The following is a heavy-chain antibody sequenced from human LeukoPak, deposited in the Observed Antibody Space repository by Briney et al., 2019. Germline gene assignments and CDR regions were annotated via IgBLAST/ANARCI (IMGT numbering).Heavy chain of an antibody. CDR2: MYNSVSI. CDR1: GYSIRNGDY. D-gene: IGHD6-6*01. V-gene: IGHV4-38-2*01. Sequence: PSETLSPTCVVSGYSIRNGDYWGWIRQSPGKGLEWIASMYNSVSIHYNPSLKSRVTILVDTSKNEFSLKMRSVTAADTAVYYCARNSSSGFFDYWGQGTLATVSS. CDR3: ARNSSSGFFDY. J-gene: IGHJ4*02.